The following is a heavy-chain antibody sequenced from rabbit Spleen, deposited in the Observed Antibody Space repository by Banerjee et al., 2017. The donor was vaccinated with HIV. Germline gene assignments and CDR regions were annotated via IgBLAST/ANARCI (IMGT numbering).Heavy chain of an antibody. D-gene: IGHD2-1*01. CDR3: ARGSATMTMVITGYYLSL. CDR1: GFSFSDRDV. CDR2: INTATGKT. J-gene: IGHJ4*01. V-gene: IGHV1S45*01. Sequence: QEQLVESGGGLVKPEGSLTLTCKASGFSFSDRDVMCWVRQAPGKGLEWIACINTATGKTVYASWAKGRFIMSRTSSTTVTLQMTSLTAADTATYFCARGSATMTMVITGYYLSLWGQGTSSPS.